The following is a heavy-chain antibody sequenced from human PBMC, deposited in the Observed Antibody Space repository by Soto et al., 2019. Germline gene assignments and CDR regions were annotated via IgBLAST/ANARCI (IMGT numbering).Heavy chain of an antibody. D-gene: IGHD1-1*01. J-gene: IGHJ4*02. CDR3: ASIPTGTARMYYLDT. Sequence: QVQLQASGPGLVKPSQTMSLTCNVSGGSITSAYDYWTWIRQHPVKGLEWTGFRYYRVTTYYHPSLKCLVTISVDTPMSQFSLKIRSATVADTAFYYCASIPTGTARMYYLDTWGKGILVMVSS. V-gene: IGHV4-31*01. CDR2: RYYRVTT. CDR1: GGSITSAYDY.